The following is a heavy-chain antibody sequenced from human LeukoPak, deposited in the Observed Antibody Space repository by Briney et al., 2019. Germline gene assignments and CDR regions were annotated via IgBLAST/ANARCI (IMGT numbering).Heavy chain of an antibody. V-gene: IGHV1-2*02. D-gene: IGHD6-6*01. Sequence: ASVKVSCKASGYTFTGYYMHWVRQAPGQGLEWMGWINPNSGGTNYAQKFQGRVTMTRDTSISTAYMELSRLRSDDTAVYYCASEFVKTSIAETYYFDYWSQGTLVTVSS. J-gene: IGHJ4*02. CDR1: GYTFTGYY. CDR3: ASEFVKTSIAETYYFDY. CDR2: INPNSGGT.